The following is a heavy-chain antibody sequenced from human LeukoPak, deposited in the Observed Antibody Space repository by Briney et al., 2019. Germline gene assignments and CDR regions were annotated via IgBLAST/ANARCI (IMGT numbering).Heavy chain of an antibody. CDR1: GGSISSSSYY. V-gene: IGHV4-39*07. Sequence: GSLRLSCTVSGGSISSSSYYWGWIRQPPGKGLEWIGRIYTSGSTNYSPSLKSRVTMSVDTSKNQFSLKLSSVTAADTAVYYCARGYRVAVAGTLSYYFDYWGQGTLVTVSS. CDR3: ARGYRVAVAGTLSYYFDY. CDR2: IYTSGST. D-gene: IGHD6-19*01. J-gene: IGHJ4*02.